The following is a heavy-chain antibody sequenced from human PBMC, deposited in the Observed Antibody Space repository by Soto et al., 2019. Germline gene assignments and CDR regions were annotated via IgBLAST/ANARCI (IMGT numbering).Heavy chain of an antibody. V-gene: IGHV3-30-3*01. J-gene: IGHJ4*02. Sequence: QVHLVESGGGVVQPGKSLRLSCTASGLTFSSYAVHLVRQAPGKGLEWVSVISGDGGNKYFAESVRGRFLISRDNSKNTVYLQMNSLRHEDTAVYFCARRLTSTVSALGYWGQGTLVTVSS. CDR1: GLTFSSYA. CDR3: ARRLTSTVSALGY. CDR2: ISGDGGNK. D-gene: IGHD6-19*01.